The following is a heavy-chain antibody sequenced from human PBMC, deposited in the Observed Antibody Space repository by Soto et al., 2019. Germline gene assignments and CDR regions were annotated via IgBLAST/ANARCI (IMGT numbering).Heavy chain of an antibody. CDR2: IIPIFGTA. Sequence: ASVKVSCKASGGTFSSYAISWVRQAPGQGLEWMGGIIPIFGTANYAQKFQGRVTITADKSTSTAYMELSSLRSEDTAVYYCAREGRGSSGWYELGYFDYWGQGTLVTVSS. V-gene: IGHV1-69*06. J-gene: IGHJ4*02. CDR3: AREGRGSSGWYELGYFDY. D-gene: IGHD6-19*01. CDR1: GGTFSSYA.